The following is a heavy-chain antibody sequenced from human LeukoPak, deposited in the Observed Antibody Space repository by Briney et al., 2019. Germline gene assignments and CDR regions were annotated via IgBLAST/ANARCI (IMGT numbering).Heavy chain of an antibody. V-gene: IGHV4-59*08. CDR2: IYYSGST. CDR1: DGSISYFY. CDR3: ARHRRYYGSGSYYSDFDS. Sequence: SSETLSLTCTVSDGSISYFYWSWIRQPPGKGLEWIGYIYYSGSTPYNPSLKSPVTISADMSKNYFSLRLSSVTAADTATYYCARHRRYYGSGSYYSDFDSWGQGILVTVSS. J-gene: IGHJ4*02. D-gene: IGHD3-10*01.